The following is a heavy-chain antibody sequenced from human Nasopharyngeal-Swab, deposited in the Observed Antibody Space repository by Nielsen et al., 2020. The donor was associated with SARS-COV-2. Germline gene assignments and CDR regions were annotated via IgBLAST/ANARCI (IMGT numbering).Heavy chain of an antibody. D-gene: IGHD3-9*01. V-gene: IGHV3-11*04. CDR3: ARGDILTPYYFDY. Sequence: LSLTGAASGFTFSDYYMSWIRQAPGKGLEWVSYISSSGSTIYYADSVKGRFTISRDNAKNSLYLQMNSLRAEDTAVYYCARGDILTPYYFDYWGQGTLVTVSS. CDR2: ISSSGSTI. CDR1: GFTFSDYY. J-gene: IGHJ4*02.